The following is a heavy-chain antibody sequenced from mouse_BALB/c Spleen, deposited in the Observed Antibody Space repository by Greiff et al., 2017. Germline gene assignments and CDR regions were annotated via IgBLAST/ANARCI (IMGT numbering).Heavy chain of an antibody. Sequence: EVQRVESGGGLVKPGGSLKLSCAASGFTFSSYTMSWVRQTPEKRLEWVATISSGGSYTCYPDSVQGRFTISRDNAKKTLYLQRSSLKSEDTAMYYRTRDRGTTATNDFDYWGQGTTLTDSS. D-gene: IGHD1-2*01. V-gene: IGHV5-6-4*01. CDR2: ISSGGSYT. J-gene: IGHJ2*01. CDR1: GFTFSSYT. CDR3: TRDRGTTATNDFDY.